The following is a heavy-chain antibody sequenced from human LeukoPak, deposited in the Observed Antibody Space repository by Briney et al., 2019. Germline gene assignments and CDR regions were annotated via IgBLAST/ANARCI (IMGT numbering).Heavy chain of an antibody. D-gene: IGHD3-9*01. CDR3: AGVRGLRYFDWLHYYYYYYMDV. V-gene: IGHV4-39*07. CDR1: GGSISSSSYY. Sequence: PSETLSLTCTVSGGSISSSSYYWGWIRQPPGKGLEWIGSIYYSGSTYYNPSLKSRVTISVDTSKNQFSLKLSSVTAADTAVYYCAGVRGLRYFDWLHYYYYYYMDVWGKGTTVTVSS. CDR2: IYYSGST. J-gene: IGHJ6*03.